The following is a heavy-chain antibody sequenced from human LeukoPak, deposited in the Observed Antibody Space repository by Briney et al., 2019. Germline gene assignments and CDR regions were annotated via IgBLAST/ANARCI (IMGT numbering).Heavy chain of an antibody. CDR2: IYYSGST. CDR1: GVSISGYY. Sequence: SETLSHTCTVSGVSISGYYWSWIRQPPGKGLEWIGYIYYSGSTDYNPSLKSRLTISVDTSKNQFSLKLNSVTAADTAVYYCARRLFDYWGQGTLVTVSS. J-gene: IGHJ4*02. CDR3: ARRLFDY. V-gene: IGHV4-59*08.